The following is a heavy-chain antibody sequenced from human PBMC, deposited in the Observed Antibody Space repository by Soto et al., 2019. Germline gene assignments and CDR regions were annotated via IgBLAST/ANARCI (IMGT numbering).Heavy chain of an antibody. CDR3: AKGPPEGAQPAGFDY. CDR2: ISYDGSNK. D-gene: IGHD1-26*01. J-gene: IGHJ4*02. CDR1: GFTFSSYG. V-gene: IGHV3-30*18. Sequence: QVQLVESGGGVVQPGRSLRLSCAAYGFTFSSYGMHWVRQAPVKGLEWVAVISYDGSNKYYADSVKGRFTISRDNSKNTLYLQMNSLRVEDTAVYYCAKGPPEGAQPAGFDYWAQGTLVTVSS.